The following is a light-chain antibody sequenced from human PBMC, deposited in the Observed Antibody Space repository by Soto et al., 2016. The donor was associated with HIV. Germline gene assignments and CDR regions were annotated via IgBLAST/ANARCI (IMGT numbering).Light chain of an antibody. CDR3: QVWDNSSDQYV. CDR2: DDR. J-gene: IGLJ1*01. Sequence: SYVLTQPPSVSVAPGETATLTCGGTNIGSKTVHWYQQKPGQAPVLVVFDDRDRPSGIPERFSGSNSGNTATLTINRVEVGDEADYYCQVWDNSSDQYVFGTGTEVTVL. CDR1: NIGSKT. V-gene: IGLV3-21*02.